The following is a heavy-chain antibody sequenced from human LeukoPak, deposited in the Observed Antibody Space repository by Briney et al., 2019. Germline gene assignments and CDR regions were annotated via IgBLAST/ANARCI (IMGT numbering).Heavy chain of an antibody. CDR2: IYPGDSDI. Sequence: GESLKISCKGSGYSFSTYWIGWVRQMPGQGLEWMGIIYPGDSDIRYNPSFQDQVTISADKSISTAYLQWSSLKASDTAMYYCVRQVDAGGYWGQGTLVTVSS. V-gene: IGHV5-51*01. CDR3: VRQVDAGGY. CDR1: GYSFSTYW. D-gene: IGHD3-16*01. J-gene: IGHJ4*02.